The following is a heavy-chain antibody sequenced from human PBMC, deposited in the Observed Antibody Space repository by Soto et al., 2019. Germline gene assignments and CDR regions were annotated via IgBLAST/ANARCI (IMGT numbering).Heavy chain of an antibody. CDR2: ISSSSSYI. V-gene: IGHV3-21*01. D-gene: IGHD3-9*01. CDR1: GFTFSSYS. Sequence: EVQLVESGGGLVKPGGSLRLSCAASGFTFSSYSMNWVRQAPGKGLEWVSSISSSSSYIYYADSVKGRFTISRDNAKNSLYLQMNSLRAEDTAVYYCASGRRYYAILTGYYPYNWFDPWGQGTLVTVSS. J-gene: IGHJ5*02. CDR3: ASGRRYYAILTGYYPYNWFDP.